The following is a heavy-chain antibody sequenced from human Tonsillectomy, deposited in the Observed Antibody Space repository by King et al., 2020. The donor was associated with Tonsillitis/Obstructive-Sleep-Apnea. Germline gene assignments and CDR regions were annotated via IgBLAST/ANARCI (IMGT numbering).Heavy chain of an antibody. CDR1: GFTFSNYS. J-gene: IGHJ3*01. V-gene: IGHV3-21*01. CDR3: ARASDDAFNS. Sequence: VQLVESGGGLVKPGGSLRLSCAASGFTFSNYSMNWVRQAPGKGLEWVSSISTSSSFIYYADSVKGRFTISRDNAKNSLYLQMNSLRAEDTAVYYCARASDDAFNSWAQGTWVTVS. CDR2: ISTSSSFI.